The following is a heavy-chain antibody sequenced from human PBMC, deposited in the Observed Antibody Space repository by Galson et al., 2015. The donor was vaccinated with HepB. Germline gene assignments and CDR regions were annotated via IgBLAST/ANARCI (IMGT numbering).Heavy chain of an antibody. D-gene: IGHD4-17*01. CDR1: GFTFNNYA. CDR2: ISSQGNNK. CDR3: ARDGGPTTGDAFDV. V-gene: IGHV3-30-3*01. J-gene: IGHJ3*01. Sequence: SLRLSCAASGFTFNNYAMHWVRQAPGKGLERVAVISSQGNNKYCAESVKGRFTISRDNSKNTLNMEMKSLRPEDTAVYFCARDGGPTTGDAFDVWGQGTLVTVSS.